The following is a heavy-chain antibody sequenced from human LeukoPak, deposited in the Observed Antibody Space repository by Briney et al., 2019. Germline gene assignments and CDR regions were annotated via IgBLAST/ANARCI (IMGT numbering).Heavy chain of an antibody. V-gene: IGHV3-7*03. CDR2: IKPDGNDK. CDR1: GFTFSIHW. CDR3: AKWKYSNSGIDDY. D-gene: IGHD6-6*01. Sequence: GGSLRLSCVASGFTFSIHWMTWVRQAPGKGLEWVATIKPDGNDKFFVDSVKGRFTISRDNAKTSLFLQMNSLRAEDTAIYYCAKWKYSNSGIDDYWGQGTLVTVSS. J-gene: IGHJ4*02.